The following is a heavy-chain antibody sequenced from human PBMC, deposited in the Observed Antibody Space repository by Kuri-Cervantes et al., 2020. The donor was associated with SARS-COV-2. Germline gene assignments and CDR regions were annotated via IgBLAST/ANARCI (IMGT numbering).Heavy chain of an antibody. CDR2: ISSSGSTI. D-gene: IGHD2-15*01. CDR3: ARTGLPGWYYYYGMDV. V-gene: IGHV3-11*01. CDR1: GFTFSGYY. J-gene: IGHJ6*02. Sequence: GGSLRLSCAASGFTFSGYYMSWIRQAPGKGLEWVSYISSSGSTIYYADSVKGRFTISRDNAKNSLYLQMNSLRAEDTAVYYCARTGLPGWYYYYGMDVWGQGTTVTVSS.